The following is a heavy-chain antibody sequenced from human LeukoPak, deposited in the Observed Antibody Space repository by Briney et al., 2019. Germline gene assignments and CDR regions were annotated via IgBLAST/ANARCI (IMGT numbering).Heavy chain of an antibody. J-gene: IGHJ5*02. Sequence: ASVKVSCKASGYTFTSYDINWVRQATGQGLEWMGWMNPNSGNTGYVQKFQGRVTMTRNTSISTAYMELSSLGSEDTAVYYCARGNADSSSSAWFDPWGQGTLVTVSS. V-gene: IGHV1-8*01. CDR1: GYTFTSYD. D-gene: IGHD6-6*01. CDR3: ARGNADSSSSAWFDP. CDR2: MNPNSGNT.